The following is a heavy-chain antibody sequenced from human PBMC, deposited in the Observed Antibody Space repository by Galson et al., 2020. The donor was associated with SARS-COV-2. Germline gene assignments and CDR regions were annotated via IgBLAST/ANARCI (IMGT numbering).Heavy chain of an antibody. V-gene: IGHV3-9*01. D-gene: IGHD3-3*01. CDR2: ISWNSGSI. CDR1: GFTFDDYA. CDR3: AKGDYGFWSGYTPRFDY. J-gene: IGHJ4*02. Sequence: GGSLRLSCAASGFTFDDYAMHWVRQAPGKGLEWVSGISWNSGSIGYADSVKGRFTISRDNAKNSLYLQMNSLRAEDTALYYCAKGDYGFWSGYTPRFDYWGQGTLVTVSS.